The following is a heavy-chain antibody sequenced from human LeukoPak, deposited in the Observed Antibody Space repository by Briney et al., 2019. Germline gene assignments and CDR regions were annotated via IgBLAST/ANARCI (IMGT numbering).Heavy chain of an antibody. J-gene: IGHJ4*02. V-gene: IGHV4-59*01. Sequence: SETLSLTCTVSGGSISSYYWSWIRQPPGKGLEWIGYIYYSGSTNYNPSLKSRVTISVDTSKNQFSLKLSSVTAADTAVYYCARAEGSGYYFGYWGQGTLVTVSS. D-gene: IGHD3-22*01. CDR2: IYYSGST. CDR3: ARAEGSGYYFGY. CDR1: GGSISSYY.